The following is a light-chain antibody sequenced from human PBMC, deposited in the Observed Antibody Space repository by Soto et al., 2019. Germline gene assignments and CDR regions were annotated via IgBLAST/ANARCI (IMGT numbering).Light chain of an antibody. J-gene: IGKJ1*01. CDR1: QSISSY. V-gene: IGKV1-39*01. CDR3: QQYNNWPPWT. CDR2: AAS. Sequence: DIQMTQSPSSLSASVGDRVTITCRASQSISSYLNWYQQKPGKAPKLLIYAASSLQSGVPSRFSGSGSGTDFTLTISCLQSEDFAVYYCQQYNNWPPWTFGQGTKVDIK.